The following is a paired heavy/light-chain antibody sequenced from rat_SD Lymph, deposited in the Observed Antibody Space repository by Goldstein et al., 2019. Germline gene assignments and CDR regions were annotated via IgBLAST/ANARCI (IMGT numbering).Light chain of an antibody. CDR2: GAS. Sequence: NTVMTQSPTSMFISVGDRVTMNCKASQNVGTNVDWYQQKTGQSPKLLIYGASNRYTGVPDRFTGSGSGTDFTLTISNMQAEDLAVYYCLQYNYNPWTFGGGTKLELK. CDR1: QNVGTN. V-gene: IGKV6S11*01. J-gene: IGKJ1*01. CDR3: LQYNYNPWT.
Heavy chain of an antibody. CDR3: AGGWRGVMDA. J-gene: IGHJ4*01. CDR1: GYTFTSNH. Sequence: QVQLQQSGAELVKPGTSVKLSCKASGYTFTSNHMNWIKQTTGQGLEWIGIINPGSGGTSYNVKFKGKATLTVDKSSSTAFMQLSSLTPEDSAVYYCAGGWRGVMDAWGQGASVTVSS. CDR2: INPGSGGT. V-gene: IGHV1-47*01. D-gene: IGHD1-11*01.